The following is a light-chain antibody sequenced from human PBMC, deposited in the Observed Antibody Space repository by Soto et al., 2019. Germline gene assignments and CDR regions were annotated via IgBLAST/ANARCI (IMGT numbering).Light chain of an antibody. CDR1: SGSVSTNYY. V-gene: IGLV8-61*01. CDR2: NTN. J-gene: IGLJ2*01. CDR3: VLYMGLGISV. Sequence: QAVVTQEPSFSVSPGGTVTFTCGLSSGSVSTNYYPSWYQQTPGQAPRTLIYNTNSRSSGVPDRFSGSILGNKAALTIMGAQADDESDYYCVLYMGLGISVFGGGTKVTVL.